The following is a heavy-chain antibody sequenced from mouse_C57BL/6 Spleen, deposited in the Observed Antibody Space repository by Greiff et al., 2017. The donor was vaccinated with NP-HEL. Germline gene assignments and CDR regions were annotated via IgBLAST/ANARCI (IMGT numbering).Heavy chain of an antibody. CDR3: ARNYYCDY. J-gene: IGHJ2*01. V-gene: IGHV1-69*01. CDR2: IDPSDSYT. CDR1: GYTFTSYW. Sequence: QVHVKQPGAELVMPGASVKLSCKASGYTFTSYWMHWVKQRPGQGLEWIGEIDPSDSYTNYNQKFKGKSTLTVDKSSSTAYMQLSSLTSEDSAVYYCARNYYCDYWGQGTTLTVSS.